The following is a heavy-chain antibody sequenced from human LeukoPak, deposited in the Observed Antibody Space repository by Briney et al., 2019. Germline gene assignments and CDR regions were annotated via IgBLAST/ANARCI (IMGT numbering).Heavy chain of an antibody. CDR2: IRGGGGST. D-gene: IGHD3-22*01. CDR1: GFTFSSYA. Sequence: GGSLRLSCAASGFTFSSYAMSWVRQAPGKGLERVSAIRGGGGSTYYADSVNGRFTISRDNSKNTVYLQMNSLRAEDTAVYYCAKDNSGYYYLGTFGYWGQGTLVTVSS. CDR3: AKDNSGYYYLGTFGY. V-gene: IGHV3-23*01. J-gene: IGHJ4*02.